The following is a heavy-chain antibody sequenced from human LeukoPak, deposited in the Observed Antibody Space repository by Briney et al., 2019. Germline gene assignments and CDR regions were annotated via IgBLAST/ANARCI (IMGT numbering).Heavy chain of an antibody. J-gene: IGHJ4*02. CDR1: GGSISSSSYY. D-gene: IGHD5-18*01. V-gene: IGHV4-39*01. Sequence: SETLSLTCTVSGGSISSSSYYWGWIRQPPGKGLEWIGSIYYSGSTYYNPSLKSRVTISVDTSKNQFSLKLSSVTAADTAVYYCARRIKPSMVDTAMPTDGIDYWGQGTLVTVSS. CDR2: IYYSGST. CDR3: ARRIKPSMVDTAMPTDGIDY.